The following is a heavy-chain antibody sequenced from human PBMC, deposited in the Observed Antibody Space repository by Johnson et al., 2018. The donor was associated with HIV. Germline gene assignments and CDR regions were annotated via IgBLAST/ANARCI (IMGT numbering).Heavy chain of an antibody. D-gene: IGHD1-26*01. CDR1: GFNFNIYG. CDR3: AKPLVGATRDDAFDV. Sequence: QVQLVESGGGVVQPGGSLRLSCAASGFNFNIYGMHWVRQAPVRGLEWVAFIRYDGSYKNYVDSAKGRFTISRDNSKNTLYLQMNSLSAEDPAVYYCAKPLVGATRDDAFDVWGQGTMVTVSS. CDR2: IRYDGSYK. V-gene: IGHV3-30*02. J-gene: IGHJ3*01.